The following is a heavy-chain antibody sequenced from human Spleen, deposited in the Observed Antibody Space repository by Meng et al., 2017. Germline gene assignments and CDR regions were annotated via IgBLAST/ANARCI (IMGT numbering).Heavy chain of an antibody. CDR2: ISNSGISK. J-gene: IGHJ4*02. V-gene: IGHV3-48*03. CDR1: GFTFSSYE. CDR3: AREATIGGPDY. Sequence: GESLKISCAASGFTFSSYEMNWVRQAPGKGLEWVSYISNSGISKYYADSVKGRFTISRDNAKNSLYLQMNSLSAEDTALYYCAREATIGGPDYWGQGTLVTVSS. D-gene: IGHD5-12*01.